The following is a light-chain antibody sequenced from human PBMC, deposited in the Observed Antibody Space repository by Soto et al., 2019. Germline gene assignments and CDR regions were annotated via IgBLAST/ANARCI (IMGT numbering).Light chain of an antibody. CDR1: SSDVGGYDY. CDR3: SSYAGSYVL. V-gene: IGLV2-8*01. Sequence: QSALTQPPSASGSPGQSVTISCTGTSSDVGGYDYVSWYQQRPGKAPKLIIYEVSKRPSGVPDRFSGSKSGNTASLTVSGLQAEDEADYHCSSYAGSYVLFGGGTKLTVL. J-gene: IGLJ2*01. CDR2: EVS.